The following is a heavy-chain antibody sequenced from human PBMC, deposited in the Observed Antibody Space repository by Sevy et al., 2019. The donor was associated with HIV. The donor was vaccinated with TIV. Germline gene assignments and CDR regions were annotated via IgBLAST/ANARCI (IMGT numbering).Heavy chain of an antibody. CDR2: INPNSGGT. Sequence: ASVKVSCKASGYTFTGYYMHWVRQAPGQGLEWMGWINPNSGGTNYAQKFLGRVTMTRDTSISTAYMELSRLRSDDTAVYYCARPLTTVTTGWYFDLWGRGTLVTVSS. J-gene: IGHJ2*01. CDR1: GYTFTGYY. CDR3: ARPLTTVTTGWYFDL. V-gene: IGHV1-2*02. D-gene: IGHD4-17*01.